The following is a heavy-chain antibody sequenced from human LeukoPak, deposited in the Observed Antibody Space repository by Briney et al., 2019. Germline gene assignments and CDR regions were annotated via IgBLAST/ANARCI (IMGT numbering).Heavy chain of an antibody. CDR2: IKQDGSEK. CDR1: AFTFSSYW. CDR3: ARIRRGWSQNWDY. Sequence: GGSLRLSCAASAFTFSSYWMSWVRQAPGKGLEWVANIKQDGSEKYYVDSVKGRFTNSRDNAKNSLYLQMNSLRAEDTAVYYCARIRRGWSQNWDYWGEGTLVTVSS. V-gene: IGHV3-7*01. D-gene: IGHD6-19*01. J-gene: IGHJ4*02.